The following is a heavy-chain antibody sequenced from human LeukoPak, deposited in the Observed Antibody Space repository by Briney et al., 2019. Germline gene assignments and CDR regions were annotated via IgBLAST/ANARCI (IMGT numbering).Heavy chain of an antibody. Sequence: PGGCPRTSRFAPGFTFSIYSMHLGRPAPREGLGYVLGISDNGGSTYYADSVKGRFTISRDNSKNTLYLQMSSLTPEDTARYYCVNLGQWLVPDYYYGVDVWGQGTTVTVSS. J-gene: IGHJ6*02. D-gene: IGHD6-19*01. V-gene: IGHV3-64D*06. CDR2: ISDNGGST. CDR3: VNLGQWLVPDYYYGVDV. CDR1: GFTFSIYS.